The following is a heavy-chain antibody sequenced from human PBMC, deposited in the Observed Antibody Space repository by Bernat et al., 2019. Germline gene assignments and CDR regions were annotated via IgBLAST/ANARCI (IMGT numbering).Heavy chain of an antibody. CDR2: ISAYNGNT. J-gene: IGHJ4*02. CDR1: GYTFTSYG. Sequence: QVQLVQSGAEVKKPVASVKVSCKASGYTFTSYGISWVRQALGQGLEWMGWISAYNGNTNYAQKLQGRVTIPTDTSTSTAYMKLRRLGSDDPAVYYCARDGPRYSTLKKNDYWGQGTLVTVSS. D-gene: IGHD1-14*01. V-gene: IGHV1-18*01. CDR3: ARDGPRYSTLKKNDY.